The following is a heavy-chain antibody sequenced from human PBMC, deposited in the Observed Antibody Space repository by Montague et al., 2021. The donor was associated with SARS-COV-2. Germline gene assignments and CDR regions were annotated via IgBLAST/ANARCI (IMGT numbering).Heavy chain of an antibody. CDR3: TRHVHMTWPEPSPGFDX. CDR1: GGPISSSSYN. D-gene: IGHD1-1*01. Sequence: SETLSLTCTVSGGPISSSSYNWGWIRQPPGKGLEWIGSVHYSGRPYYNPSLKSRVTIYVDTSKNQLSLKLSSVTAADTAVYYCTRHVHMTWPEPSPGFDXWGQGTLVTVSS. CDR2: VHYSGRP. J-gene: IGHJ4*02. V-gene: IGHV4-39*01.